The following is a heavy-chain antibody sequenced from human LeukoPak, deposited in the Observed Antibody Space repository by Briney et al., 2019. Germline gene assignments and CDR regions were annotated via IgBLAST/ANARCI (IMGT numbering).Heavy chain of an antibody. CDR2: ITSDGTGT. CDR1: GFTFSGHW. V-gene: IGHV3-74*01. J-gene: IGHJ4*02. Sequence: PGGSLRLSCAASGFTFSGHWAHWVRQAPGKGLVWVSRITSDGTGTVYTDSVKGRFTISRDNAKNTLYLQMSSLRAEDTAVYYCARGRDRLPPDYWGQGTLVTVSS. CDR3: ARGRDRLPPDY. D-gene: IGHD4-17*01.